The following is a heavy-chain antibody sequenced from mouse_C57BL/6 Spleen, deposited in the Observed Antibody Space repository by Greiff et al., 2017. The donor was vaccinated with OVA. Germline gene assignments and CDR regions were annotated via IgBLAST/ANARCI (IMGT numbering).Heavy chain of an antibody. J-gene: IGHJ1*03. CDR2: IYPGDGDT. CDR3: AKGHYYGSTLRYFDV. V-gene: IGHV1-80*01. D-gene: IGHD1-1*01. CDR1: GYAFSSYW. Sequence: QVHVKQSGAELVKPGASVKISCKASGYAFSSYWMNWVKQRPGKGLEWIGQIYPGDGDTNYNGKFKGKATLTADKSSSTAYMQLSSLTSEDSAVYFCAKGHYYGSTLRYFDVWGTGTTVTVSS.